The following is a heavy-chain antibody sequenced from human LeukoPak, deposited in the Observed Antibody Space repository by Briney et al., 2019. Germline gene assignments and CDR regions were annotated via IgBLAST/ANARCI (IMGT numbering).Heavy chain of an antibody. V-gene: IGHV3-21*04. J-gene: IGHJ4*02. CDR1: GFTFSSYS. Sequence: GGSLRLSCAASGFTFSSYSMNWVRQAPGKGLEWVSSISSSSGYIYYADSVKGRFTISRDNAKNSLYLQMNSLRAEDTAVYYCARDGRGWPLGYWGQGTLVTVSS. D-gene: IGHD5-24*01. CDR3: ARDGRGWPLGY. CDR2: ISSSSGYI.